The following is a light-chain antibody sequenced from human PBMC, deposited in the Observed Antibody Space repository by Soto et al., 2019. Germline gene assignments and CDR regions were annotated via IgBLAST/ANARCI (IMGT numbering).Light chain of an antibody. V-gene: IGLV1-40*01. CDR1: SSNIGAGSD. Sequence: QSVLTQPPSLSGAPGQRVTISCTGSSSNIGAGSDVHWYQQLPGRAPKLLIYPNTNRPSGVPDRFSGSKSGTSASLASTGLQAEDEADYYCLSFASSRSLVFGRGTQLTVL. CDR3: LSFASSRSLV. CDR2: PNT. J-gene: IGLJ2*01.